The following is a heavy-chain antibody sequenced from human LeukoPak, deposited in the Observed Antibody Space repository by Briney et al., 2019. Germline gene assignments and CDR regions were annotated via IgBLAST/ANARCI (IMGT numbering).Heavy chain of an antibody. Sequence: PSQTLSLTCTVSGGSISSGGYYWSWIRQHPGKGLEWIGYIYYSGSTYYNPSLKSRVPISVDTSKNQFSLKLSSVTAADTAVYYCAREIAAAAAPGGFDAWGQGTQVTVSS. CDR2: IYYSGST. CDR1: GGSISSGGYY. V-gene: IGHV4-31*03. D-gene: IGHD6-13*01. CDR3: AREIAAAAAPGGFDA. J-gene: IGHJ5*02.